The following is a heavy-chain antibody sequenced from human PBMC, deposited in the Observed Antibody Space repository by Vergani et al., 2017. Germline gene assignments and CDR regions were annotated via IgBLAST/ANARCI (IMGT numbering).Heavy chain of an antibody. CDR3: ARAGYSSEATRPENWYFDL. CDR1: GGSISSSNW. Sequence: QVQLQESGPGLVKPSGTLSLTCAVSGGSISSSNWWSWVRQPPGKGLEWIGEIYHSGSTNYNPSLKSRVTISVDTSKNQFSLKLSSVTAADTAVYYCARAGYSSEATRPENWYFDLWGRGTLVTVSS. V-gene: IGHV4-4*02. D-gene: IGHD6-25*01. CDR2: IYHSGST. J-gene: IGHJ2*01.